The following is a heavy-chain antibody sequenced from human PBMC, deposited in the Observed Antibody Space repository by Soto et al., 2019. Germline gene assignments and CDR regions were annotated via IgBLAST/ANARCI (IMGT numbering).Heavy chain of an antibody. CDR3: ARGYCSGGNCYSGMDV. J-gene: IGHJ6*04. CDR1: GGTFSTHA. V-gene: IGHV1-69*13. CDR2: IIPISGTT. Sequence: SVKVSCKASGGTFSTHAIIWVRQAPGHGLEWMGGIIPISGTTYYTQKFQGRVTITADEPTSTAFMELSSLKSDDTAVFYCARGYCSGGNCYSGMDVWGKVT. D-gene: IGHD2-15*01.